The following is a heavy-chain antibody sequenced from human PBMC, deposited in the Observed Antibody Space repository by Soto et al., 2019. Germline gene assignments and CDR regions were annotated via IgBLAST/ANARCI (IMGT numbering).Heavy chain of an antibody. CDR1: GFTFSPYS. D-gene: IGHD3-22*01. Sequence: GGSLRLSCVASGFTFSPYSMNWVRRAPGKGLEWVSYISGSGRTIYYADSVKGRFTISIDNAKNSLYLQMNSLRDEDTAVYYCAREDSSVDPFDYWGQGTLVTVSS. CDR3: AREDSSVDPFDY. J-gene: IGHJ4*02. V-gene: IGHV3-48*02. CDR2: ISGSGRTI.